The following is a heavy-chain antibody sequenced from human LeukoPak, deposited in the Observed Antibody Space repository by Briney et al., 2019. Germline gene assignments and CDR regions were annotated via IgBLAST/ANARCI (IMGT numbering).Heavy chain of an antibody. D-gene: IGHD3-3*01. V-gene: IGHV3-30-3*01. CDR2: ISYDGSNK. J-gene: IGHJ6*02. Sequence: GGSLRLSCAASGFTFSSYAMPWVRQAPGKGLEWVAVISYDGSNKYYADSVKGRFTISRDNSKNTLYLQMNSLRAEDTAVYYCARERPVLRFLEWPPLDVWGQGTTVTVSS. CDR3: ARERPVLRFLEWPPLDV. CDR1: GFTFSSYA.